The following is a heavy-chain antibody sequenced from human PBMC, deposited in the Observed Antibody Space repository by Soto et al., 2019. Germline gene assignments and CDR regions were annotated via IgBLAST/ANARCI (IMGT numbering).Heavy chain of an antibody. V-gene: IGHV3-23*01. D-gene: IGHD2-2*01. CDR1: GFTFSSYA. CDR2: ITGSGGST. J-gene: IGHJ4*02. Sequence: EVPLLESGGGLVQPGGSLRLSCAASGFTFSSYAMSWVRQTPGKGLEWVSAITGSGGSTYYADSVKGRFTISRDNSKNTLFLQMNTLGAEDTAVYYCAKGSSTSRPYYFDYWGQGTLVTVSS. CDR3: AKGSSTSRPYYFDY.